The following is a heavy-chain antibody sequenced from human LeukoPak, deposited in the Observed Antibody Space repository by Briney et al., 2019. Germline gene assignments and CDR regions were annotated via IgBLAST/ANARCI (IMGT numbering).Heavy chain of an antibody. CDR1: GGSISSGSYY. CDR3: ARARMGGWYRPGAFDI. CDR2: IYTSGST. V-gene: IGHV4-61*02. D-gene: IGHD6-19*01. Sequence: PSGTLSLTCTVSGGSISSGSYYWSWIRQPAGKGLEWIGRIYTSGSTNYNPSLKSRVTISVDKSKNQFSLKLSSVTAADTAVYYCARARMGGWYRPGAFDIWGQGTMVTVSS. J-gene: IGHJ3*02.